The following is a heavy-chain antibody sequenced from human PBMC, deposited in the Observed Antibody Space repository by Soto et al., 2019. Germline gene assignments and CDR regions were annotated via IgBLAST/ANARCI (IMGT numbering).Heavy chain of an antibody. CDR2: ISRSDSNI. Sequence: QAQLVESGGGLVKPGGSLRLSCAASGFSLSDYYMSWIRQAPGKGLEWVSYISRSDSNIYYADSVKGRFTVSTDNAKNTLYLQMNSRRAEDTAMYYCARDFTMTGMDVWGHGTAVTVSS. V-gene: IGHV3-11*01. CDR1: GFSLSDYY. D-gene: IGHD3-3*01. J-gene: IGHJ6*02. CDR3: ARDFTMTGMDV.